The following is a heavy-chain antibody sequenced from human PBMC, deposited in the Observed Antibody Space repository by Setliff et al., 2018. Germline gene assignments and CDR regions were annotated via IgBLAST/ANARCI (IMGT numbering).Heavy chain of an antibody. J-gene: IGHJ4*02. CDR2: ISGSGGST. Sequence: GGSLRLSCAASGFTFSSYAMSWVRQAPGKGLEWVSGISGSGGSTYYADSVKGRFTISRDNSKNTLYLQMNSLRAEDTAVYYCAKKPTFYYYGSGRIDYWGQGTLVTVSS. D-gene: IGHD3-10*01. CDR3: AKKPTFYYYGSGRIDY. CDR1: GFTFSSYA. V-gene: IGHV3-23*01.